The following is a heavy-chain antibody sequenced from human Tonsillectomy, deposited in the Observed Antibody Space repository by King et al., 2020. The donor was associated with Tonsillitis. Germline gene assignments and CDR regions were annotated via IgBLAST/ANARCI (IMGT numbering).Heavy chain of an antibody. CDR3: AREIGFGESAMDY. CDR2: INHSGST. CDR1: GGSFSGYY. J-gene: IGHJ4*02. D-gene: IGHD3-10*01. V-gene: IGHV4-34*01. Sequence: QVQLQQWGAGLLKPSETLSLTCAVYGGSFSGYYWSWIRQPPGKGLEWIGEINHSGSTNYNPSLKSRVTISVDTSKNQFSLKLSSVTAADTAVYYCAREIGFGESAMDYWGQGTLVTVSS.